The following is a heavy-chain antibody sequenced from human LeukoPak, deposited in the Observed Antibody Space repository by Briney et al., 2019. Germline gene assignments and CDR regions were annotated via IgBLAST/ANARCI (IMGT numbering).Heavy chain of an antibody. CDR3: ARGLCLGDLGGLFDY. CDR1: GFTVSSNY. V-gene: IGHV3-53*01. D-gene: IGHD3-16*01. J-gene: IGHJ4*02. Sequence: GGSLRLSCAASGFTVSSNYMSWVRQAPGKGLEWVSVIYSGGSTYYADSVKGRFTISRDNSKNTLYLQMNSLRAEDTAVYYCARGLCLGDLGGLFDYWGQGPLVTVSS. CDR2: IYSGGST.